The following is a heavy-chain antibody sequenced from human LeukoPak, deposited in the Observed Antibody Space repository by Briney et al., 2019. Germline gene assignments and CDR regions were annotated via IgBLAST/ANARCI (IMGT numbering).Heavy chain of an antibody. V-gene: IGHV3-53*04. CDR1: GFTVSNNY. CDR2: IFGGSRT. Sequence: PGGSLRLSCAASGFTVSNNYMTWVRQAPGKGLEWVSMIFGGSRTDYADSVKGRFTISRHSSKNTLFLQMNSLRTEDTAVYYCARRAKTDWFFDYWGPGTRVTVS. CDR3: ARRAKTDWFFDY. D-gene: IGHD3-9*01. J-gene: IGHJ4*02.